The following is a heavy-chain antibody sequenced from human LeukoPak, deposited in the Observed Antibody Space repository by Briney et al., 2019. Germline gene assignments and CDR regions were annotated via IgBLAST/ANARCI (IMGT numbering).Heavy chain of an antibody. J-gene: IGHJ4*02. Sequence: GGSLRLSCAASGFTFSTYAMTWVRQAPGMGLEWVSVLCANDGNAYYADSVKGRFTISRDNSKNMLYLQMNSLRAEDTAVYYCAKSKSASCYSGLDYWSQGTLVTVPS. V-gene: IGHV3-23*01. CDR3: AKSKSASCYSGLDY. CDR2: LCANDGNA. CDR1: GFTFSTYA. D-gene: IGHD2-15*01.